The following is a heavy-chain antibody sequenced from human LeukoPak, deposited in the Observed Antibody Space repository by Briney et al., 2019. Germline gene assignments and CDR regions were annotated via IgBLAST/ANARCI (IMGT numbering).Heavy chain of an antibody. CDR1: GFTFSSYG. CDR3: ARDIADRIFDY. J-gene: IGHJ4*02. V-gene: IGHV3-33*01. CDR2: TWYDGSNK. Sequence: GGSLRLSCAASGFTFSSYGMHWVRQAPGKGLEWVGVTWYDGSNKYYADSVKGRFTISRDNSKNTLYLQMNSLRAEDTAVYYCARDIADRIFDYWGQGTLVTVSS. D-gene: IGHD1-14*01.